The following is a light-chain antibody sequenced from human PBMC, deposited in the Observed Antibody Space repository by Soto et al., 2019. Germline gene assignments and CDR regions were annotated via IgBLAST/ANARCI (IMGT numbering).Light chain of an antibody. V-gene: IGKV3-15*01. CDR2: AAS. CDR3: QHYNNWPPIT. Sequence: IVLTQSPATLSLSPGERVTLSCRASQGINTYLTWYQQKPGQAPRLLIYAASTRATGLPARFSGSGSGTEFTLTIRSLQSEGLAVYYCQHYNNWPPITFGQGTRLEIK. J-gene: IGKJ5*01. CDR1: QGINTY.